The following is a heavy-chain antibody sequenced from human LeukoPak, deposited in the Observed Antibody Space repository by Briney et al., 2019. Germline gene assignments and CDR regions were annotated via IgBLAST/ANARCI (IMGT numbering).Heavy chain of an antibody. CDR2: IIPIFGTA. D-gene: IGHD3-10*01. V-gene: IGHV1-69*01. CDR3: ARDYYGSGSYMGFDY. CDR1: GGTFSSYA. J-gene: IGHJ4*02. Sequence: SVKVSCXASGGTFSSYAISWVRLARGQGLEWMGGIIPIFGTANYAQKFQGRVTITADESTSTAYMELSSLRSEDTAVYYCARDYYGSGSYMGFDYWGQGTLVTVSS.